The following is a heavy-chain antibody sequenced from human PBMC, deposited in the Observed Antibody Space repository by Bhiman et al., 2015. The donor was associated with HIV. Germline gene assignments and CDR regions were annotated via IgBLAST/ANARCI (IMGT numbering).Heavy chain of an antibody. CDR3: ARAGGGYTYGLDY. V-gene: IGHV3-48*03. D-gene: IGHD5-18*01. CDR1: GFTFSSYE. Sequence: EVQLVESGGGLVQPGGSLRLTCAASGFTFSSYEMNWVRQAPGKGLEWVSYISSSVSIIYYTDSVKGRFTISRDNTKNSLYLQMNSLRAEDTAVYYCARAGGGYTYGLDYWGQGTLGHRLL. J-gene: IGHJ4*02. CDR2: ISSSVSII.